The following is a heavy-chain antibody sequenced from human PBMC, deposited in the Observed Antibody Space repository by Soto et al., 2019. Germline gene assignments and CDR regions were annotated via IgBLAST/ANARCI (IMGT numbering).Heavy chain of an antibody. Sequence: GGSLRLSCAASGFTFSSYAMSWVRQAPGKGLEWVSAISGSGGSTYYADSVKVRFTISRDNSKNTVYLQMNSLRAEDTAVYYCAKDPLPYYYDSSGEHYFDYWGQGTLVTVSS. V-gene: IGHV3-23*01. D-gene: IGHD3-22*01. CDR2: ISGSGGST. J-gene: IGHJ4*02. CDR3: AKDPLPYYYDSSGEHYFDY. CDR1: GFTFSSYA.